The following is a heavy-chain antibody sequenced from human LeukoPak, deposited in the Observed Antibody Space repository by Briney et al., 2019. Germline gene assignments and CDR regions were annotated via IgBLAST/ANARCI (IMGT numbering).Heavy chain of an antibody. CDR3: ARDLHGYDAFDI. CDR1: GFTVSSNY. D-gene: IGHD3-22*01. Sequence: PGGSLRLSCAASGFTVSSNYMSWVRQAPGKGLEWVSVIYSGGSIYYADSVKGRFTISRDNSKNTLYLQMNSLRAEDTAVYYCARDLHGYDAFDIWGQGTMVTVSS. CDR2: IYSGGSI. J-gene: IGHJ3*02. V-gene: IGHV3-66*02.